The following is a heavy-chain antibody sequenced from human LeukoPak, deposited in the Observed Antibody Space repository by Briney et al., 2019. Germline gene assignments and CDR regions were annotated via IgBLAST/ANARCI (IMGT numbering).Heavy chain of an antibody. J-gene: IGHJ6*02. CDR3: ARDSRISRDFYYGMDV. V-gene: IGHV3-30-3*01. CDR2: ISYDGTKT. D-gene: IGHD2/OR15-2a*01. Sequence: PGRCLRLSCAASGFTFSIYAMHWVRQAPGKGLEWVALISYDGTKTYFADSLKGRFTISRDNSTNTTYLKMNSLSAEDTGVYYCARDSRISRDFYYGMDVWGQGTTFTVSS. CDR1: GFTFSIYA.